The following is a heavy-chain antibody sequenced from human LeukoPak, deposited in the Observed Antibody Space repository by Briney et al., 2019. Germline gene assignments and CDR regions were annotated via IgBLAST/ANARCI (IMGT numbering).Heavy chain of an antibody. CDR1: GFTFSSYG. J-gene: IGHJ3*02. CDR2: IWYDGSNK. CDR3: ARIKDIVVGGHGAFDI. Sequence: GGSLRLSCAASGFTFSSYGMHWVRQAPGKGLEWVAVIWYDGSNKYYADSVKGRFTISRDNSKNTLYLQMNSLRAEDTAVYYCARIKDIVVGGHGAFDIWGQGTMVTVPS. V-gene: IGHV3-33*01. D-gene: IGHD2-15*01.